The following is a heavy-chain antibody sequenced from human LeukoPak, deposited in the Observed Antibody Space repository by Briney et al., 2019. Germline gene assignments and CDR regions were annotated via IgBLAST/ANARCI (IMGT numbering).Heavy chain of an antibody. J-gene: IGHJ4*02. D-gene: IGHD2-2*03. Sequence: PGRSLRLSCAASGFTFRTYAMSWVRQAPGKGLEWVSGISGSGDSTYYADSVKGRFTISRNNSKNTLYLQMNSLRAEDTAVYYCAKSGYCSSTSCEGVFDYWGQGTLVTVSS. CDR1: GFTFRTYA. CDR3: AKSGYCSSTSCEGVFDY. V-gene: IGHV3-23*01. CDR2: ISGSGDST.